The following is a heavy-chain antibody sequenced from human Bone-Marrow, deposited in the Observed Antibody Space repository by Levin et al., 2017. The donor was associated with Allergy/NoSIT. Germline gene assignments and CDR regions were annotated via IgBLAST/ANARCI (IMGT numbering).Heavy chain of an antibody. CDR3: ARAAGAAGPTEPFDY. CDR2: ISWNSGDI. V-gene: IGHV3-9*01. Sequence: SCAASGFTFDDYAMYWVRQAPGKGLEWVSGISWNSGDIVYADSVKGRFTISRDNAKNSLYLQMNSLRADDPAVYYCARAAGAAGPTEPFDYWGQGTLVTVSS. J-gene: IGHJ4*02. CDR1: GFTFDDYA. D-gene: IGHD6-13*01.